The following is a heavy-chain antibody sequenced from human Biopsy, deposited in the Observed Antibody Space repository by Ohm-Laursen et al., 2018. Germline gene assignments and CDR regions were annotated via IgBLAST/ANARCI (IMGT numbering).Heavy chain of an antibody. J-gene: IGHJ4*02. Sequence: GASVKVSCKASGGTFSNFAINWVRQAPGQGLECMGRIIPLIGLTNYAQKFQGRVTITADKFTNTVYMELSSLRSDDTAVYFCARDCNGDNCGVDFWGQGTLVTVSS. V-gene: IGHV1-69*04. D-gene: IGHD2-15*01. CDR1: GGTFSNFA. CDR3: ARDCNGDNCGVDF. CDR2: IIPLIGLT.